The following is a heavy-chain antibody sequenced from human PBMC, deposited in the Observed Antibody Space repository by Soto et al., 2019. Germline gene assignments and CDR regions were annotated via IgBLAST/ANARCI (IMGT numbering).Heavy chain of an antibody. CDR2: VSFDSKNK. D-gene: IGHD4-4*01. V-gene: IGHV3-30*18. CDR1: GFSFESYS. J-gene: IGHJ6*02. Sequence: LVESGGGVVQPARSLTLSCAGSGFSFESYSMHWVRQSPGKGLGWVATVSFDSKNKYYIDSVEGRFTLSRDNAKNLLYLQMNSLRHEDTAVYYCAKESVETTYSFYGMDIWGPGTTVTVSS. CDR3: AKESVETTYSFYGMDI.